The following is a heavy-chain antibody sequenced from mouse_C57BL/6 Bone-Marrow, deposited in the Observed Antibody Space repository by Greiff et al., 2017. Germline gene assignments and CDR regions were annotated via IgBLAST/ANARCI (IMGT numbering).Heavy chain of an antibody. CDR1: GFTFSDYG. V-gene: IGHV5-15*01. Sequence: EVKLMESGGGLVQPGGSLKLSCAASGFTFSDYGMAWVRQAPRKGPEWVAFISNFAYSIYYADTVTGRFTISRENAKNTLYLEMSSLRSEDTAMYYCARQNKGYFDVWGTGTTVTVSS. CDR2: ISNFAYSI. J-gene: IGHJ1*03. CDR3: ARQNKGYFDV.